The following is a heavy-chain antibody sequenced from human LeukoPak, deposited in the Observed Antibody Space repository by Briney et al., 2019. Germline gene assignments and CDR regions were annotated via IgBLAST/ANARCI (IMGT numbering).Heavy chain of an antibody. J-gene: IGHJ4*02. V-gene: IGHV1-2*02. CDR2: ANHNSGGT. CDR1: GYTFTVYY. CDR3: ARGSRGYYDSSAYPIDAY. D-gene: IGHD3-22*01. Sequence: ASVKVSCKASGYTFTVYYMHWVRQAPGQGLEWMGWANHNSGGTNYAQKFQGRVTMTRDTSISTAYMELSRLRSDDTAVYYCARGSRGYYDSSAYPIDAYWGQGTLVTVSS.